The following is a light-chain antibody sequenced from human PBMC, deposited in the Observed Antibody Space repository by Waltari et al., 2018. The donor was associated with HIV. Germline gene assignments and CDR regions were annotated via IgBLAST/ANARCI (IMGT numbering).Light chain of an antibody. Sequence: QSVLTQPPSASGTPGPRVTISCSGSSSNIGSNTVTWYQQLPGTAPKLLIYSNNQRPSGVPDRFSGSKSGTSASLAISGLQSEDEADYYCAAWDDSLNGHYVFGTGTKVTVL. V-gene: IGLV1-44*01. CDR3: AAWDDSLNGHYV. CDR1: SSNIGSNT. CDR2: SNN. J-gene: IGLJ1*01.